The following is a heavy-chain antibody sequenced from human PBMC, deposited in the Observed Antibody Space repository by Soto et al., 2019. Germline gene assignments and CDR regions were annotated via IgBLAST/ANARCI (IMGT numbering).Heavy chain of an antibody. CDR1: GFTFSSYG. J-gene: IGHJ6*02. V-gene: IGHV3-30*18. Sequence: GGSLRLSCAASGFTFSSYGMHWVRQAPGKGLEWVAVISYDGSNKYYADSVKGRFTISRDNSKNTLYLQMYSLRAEDTAVYYCAKDPTYGDYSYYYYGMDVWGQGTTVTVSS. CDR3: AKDPTYGDYSYYYYGMDV. D-gene: IGHD4-17*01. CDR2: ISYDGSNK.